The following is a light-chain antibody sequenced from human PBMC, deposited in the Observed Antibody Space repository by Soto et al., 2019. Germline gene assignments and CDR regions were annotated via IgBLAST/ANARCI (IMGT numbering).Light chain of an antibody. Sequence: QSALTQPASVSGSPGHSITISCTGTSNDVGRFNYVSWYQHHPGKAPKLMIYEVSNRPSGVSNRFSGSKTGNTASLTISGLQAEDEAQYYCSSYTSSSTWVFGGGTKVTVL. CDR2: EVS. CDR3: SSYTSSSTWV. CDR1: SNDVGRFNY. V-gene: IGLV2-14*01. J-gene: IGLJ3*02.